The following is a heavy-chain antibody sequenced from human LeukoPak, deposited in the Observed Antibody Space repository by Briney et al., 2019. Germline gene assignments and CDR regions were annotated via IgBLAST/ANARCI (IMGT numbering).Heavy chain of an antibody. V-gene: IGHV3-11*01. CDR1: GFSFSDHY. CDR2: MCSRDNPI. Sequence: GGSLRLSCAASGFSFSDHYMSWIRQAPGKGLEGVSYMCSRDNPILHADSVKGLFTISRDNAKNSLYLQMNDLRAEDTAVYYCARDRVGSSTSCYDYWGQGTLVTVSS. D-gene: IGHD2-2*01. J-gene: IGHJ4*02. CDR3: ARDRVGSSTSCYDY.